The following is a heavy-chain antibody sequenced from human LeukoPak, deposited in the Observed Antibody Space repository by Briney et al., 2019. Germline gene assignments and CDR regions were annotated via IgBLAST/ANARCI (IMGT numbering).Heavy chain of an antibody. J-gene: IGHJ4*02. Sequence: GGSLRLSCAASGFTVSSNYMSWGRQAPGEGLEWVSVIYSGGSTYYADSVKGRFTISRDNSKNTLYLQMNSLRAEDTAVYYCARDSIYDSSGYYFDYWGQGTLVTVSS. CDR3: ARDSIYDSSGYYFDY. D-gene: IGHD3-22*01. CDR1: GFTVSSNY. V-gene: IGHV3-53*01. CDR2: IYSGGST.